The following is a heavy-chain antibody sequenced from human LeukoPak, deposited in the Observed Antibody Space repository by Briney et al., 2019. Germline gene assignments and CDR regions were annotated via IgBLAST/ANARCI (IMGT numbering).Heavy chain of an antibody. Sequence: SETLSLTCTVSGGSISSYYWSWIRQPPGKGLEWIGYIYYSGSTNYNPSLKSRVTISVDTSKNHFSLKLCSVTAADTAVYYCARRMRGSGSYLHAFDIWGQGTMVTVSS. V-gene: IGHV4-59*08. CDR2: IYYSGST. CDR1: GGSISSYY. J-gene: IGHJ3*02. CDR3: ARRMRGSGSYLHAFDI. D-gene: IGHD3-10*01.